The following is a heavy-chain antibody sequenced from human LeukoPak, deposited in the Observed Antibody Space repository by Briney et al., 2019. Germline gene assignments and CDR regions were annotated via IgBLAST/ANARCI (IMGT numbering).Heavy chain of an antibody. D-gene: IGHD2-8*01. CDR1: GGSISSCGYY. CDR2: IYYSGIT. Sequence: SVTLSLTCTVSGGSISSCGYYWSWIRQHPGKGLERNGYIYYSGITYYNSSLKSRVTISVDKSKNQFSMKLSSVTAADRALYSCARALDLRGVCNFDYWGQGNLGTVSS. CDR3: ARALDLRGVCNFDY. J-gene: IGHJ4*02. V-gene: IGHV4-31*03.